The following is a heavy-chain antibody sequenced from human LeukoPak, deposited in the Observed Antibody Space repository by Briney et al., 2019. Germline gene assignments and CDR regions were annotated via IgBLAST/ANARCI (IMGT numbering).Heavy chain of an antibody. D-gene: IGHD1-26*01. J-gene: IGHJ4*02. CDR1: GGSFSGYY. Sequence: SETLSLTCAVYGGSFSGYYWSWIRQPPGKGLEWIGEINHSGSTKYNPSLTSRASISVDTSKNQFSLRLTSVTAADTAVYYCARQRVAADGVGILDYWGLGALVTVSS. V-gene: IGHV4-34*01. CDR2: INHSGST. CDR3: ARQRVAADGVGILDY.